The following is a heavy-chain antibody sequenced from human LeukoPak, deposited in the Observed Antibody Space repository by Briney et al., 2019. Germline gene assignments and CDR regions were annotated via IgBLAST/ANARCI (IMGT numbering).Heavy chain of an antibody. CDR2: IRGSGGGT. D-gene: IGHD3-10*01. J-gene: IGHJ5*02. Sequence: PGGSLRLSCEASGFTLSSYAMSWVRQAPGKGLEWVSGIRGSGGGTYYADSVKGRFTISRDNSKNTLYLQMNSLRAEDTALYYCAKQGVDPYNWFDPWGQGTLVTVSS. CDR1: GFTLSSYA. V-gene: IGHV3-23*01. CDR3: AKQGVDPYNWFDP.